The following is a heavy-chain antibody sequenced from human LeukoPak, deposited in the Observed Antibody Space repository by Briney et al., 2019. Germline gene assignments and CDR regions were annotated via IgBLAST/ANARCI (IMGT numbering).Heavy chain of an antibody. CDR1: GFTFDDYA. V-gene: IGHV3-9*01. J-gene: IGHJ5*02. CDR2: IHWNSGTM. CDR3: ARDINSYYDFWSGNSNWFDP. D-gene: IGHD3-3*01. Sequence: GGSLRLSCAASGFTFDDYAMHWVRQAPGKGLEWVSGIHWNSGTMGYADSVKGRFTISRDNAKNSLYLQMNSLRAEDTAVYYCARDINSYYDFWSGNSNWFDPWGQGTLVTVSS.